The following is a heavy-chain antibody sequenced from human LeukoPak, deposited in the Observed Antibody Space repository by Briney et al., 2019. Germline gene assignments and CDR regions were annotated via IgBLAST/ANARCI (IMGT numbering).Heavy chain of an antibody. CDR3: TRRQWSGYEGYFDY. CDR2: TYFSSKWND. D-gene: IGHD6-25*01. CDR1: GDSGSSGSSS. J-gene: IGHJ4*02. Sequence: SQTLSLTCAISGDSGSSGSSSWNWFRQSPSRGLEWLGRTYFSSKWNDDYAESLKSRITISPDTSRNQVSLQLNSVTPEDTAVYYCTRRQWSGYEGYFDYWGQGTLVTVSS. V-gene: IGHV6-1*01.